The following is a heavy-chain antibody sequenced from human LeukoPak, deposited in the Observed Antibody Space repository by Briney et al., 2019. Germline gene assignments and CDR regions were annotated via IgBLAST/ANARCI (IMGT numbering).Heavy chain of an antibody. V-gene: IGHV3-7*01. CDR2: IKQEGSEK. J-gene: IGHJ3*02. CDR3: ATSPIQLWAFDM. D-gene: IGHD5-18*01. Sequence: GGSLRLSCGTSGFNFHSHWMNWVRQARGRGPECVANIKQEGSEKYYVDSVEGRFTISRDNAKNSLYLQMNSRRVEDTAIYYCATSPIQLWAFDMWGRGTMVTVSS. CDR1: GFNFHSHW.